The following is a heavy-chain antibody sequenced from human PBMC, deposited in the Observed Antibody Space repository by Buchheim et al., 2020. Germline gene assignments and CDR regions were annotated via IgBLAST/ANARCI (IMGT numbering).Heavy chain of an antibody. CDR1: GGSFSGYY. J-gene: IGHJ6*03. CDR3: ARGHYYYYYYMDV. Sequence: QVQLQQWGAGLLKPSETLSLTCAVYGGSFSGYYWSWIRQPPGKGLEWIGEINHSGSTNYNPSLKSRVTISVDTSKNQFSLQLSSVTAADTAVYYCARGHYYYYYYMDVWGKGTT. CDR2: INHSGST. V-gene: IGHV4-34*01.